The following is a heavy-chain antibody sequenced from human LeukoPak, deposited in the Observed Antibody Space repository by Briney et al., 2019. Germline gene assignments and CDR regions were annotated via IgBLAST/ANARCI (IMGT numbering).Heavy chain of an antibody. CDR3: ARAWAARKGTNYYMDV. CDR1: GGSFSGYY. CDR2: INHSGST. D-gene: IGHD6-6*01. J-gene: IGHJ6*03. Sequence: SETLSLTCAVYGGSFSGYYWSWIRQPPGKGLEWIGEINHSGSTNYNPSLKSRVTISVDTSKNQFSLKLSSVTAADTAAYYCARAWAARKGTNYYMDVWGKGTTVTVSS. V-gene: IGHV4-34*01.